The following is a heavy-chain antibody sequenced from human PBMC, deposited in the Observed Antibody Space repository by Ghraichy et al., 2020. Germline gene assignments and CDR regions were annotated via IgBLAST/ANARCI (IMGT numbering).Heavy chain of an antibody. J-gene: IGHJ2*01. CDR1: GYTFTNHD. Sequence: ASVKVSCKASGYTFTNHDLNWLRQAAGQGLEWMGWMNPTRGNAGYAQQFQGRVTMTRDTSINTAYMELNSLTSEDTAIYYCTRRATPSYWYYDLWGRGTLVTVSS. CDR3: TRRATPSYWYYDL. CDR2: MNPTRGNA. V-gene: IGHV1-8*02.